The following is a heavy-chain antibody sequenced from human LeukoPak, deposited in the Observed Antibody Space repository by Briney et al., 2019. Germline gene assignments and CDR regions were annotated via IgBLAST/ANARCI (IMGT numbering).Heavy chain of an antibody. CDR3: APTYYDILTALGDWFDP. Sequence: SVKVSCKASGGTFSSYAISWVRQAPGQGLEWMGRIIPILGIANYAQKFQGRVTITADKSTSTAYMELSSLRSEDTAVYYCAPTYYDILTALGDWFDPWGQGTLVTVSS. CDR2: IIPILGIA. D-gene: IGHD3-9*01. J-gene: IGHJ5*02. CDR1: GGTFSSYA. V-gene: IGHV1-69*04.